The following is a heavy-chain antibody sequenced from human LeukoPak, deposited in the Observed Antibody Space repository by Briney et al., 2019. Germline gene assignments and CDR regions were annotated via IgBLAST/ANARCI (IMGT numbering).Heavy chain of an antibody. CDR3: ARVGCGYDFWSGLASGGSRCRWFDP. V-gene: IGHV4-39*07. CDR1: GGSISSSSYY. CDR2: IYYSGST. D-gene: IGHD3-3*01. Sequence: SETLSLTCTVSGGSISSSSYYWGWIRQPPGKGLEWIGSIYYSGSTYYNPSLKSRVTISVDTSKNQFSLKLSSVTAADTAVYYCARVGCGYDFWSGLASGGSRCRWFDPWGQGTLVTVSS. J-gene: IGHJ5*02.